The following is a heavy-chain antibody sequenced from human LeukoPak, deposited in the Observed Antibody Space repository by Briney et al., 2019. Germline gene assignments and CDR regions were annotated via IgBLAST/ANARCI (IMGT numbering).Heavy chain of an antibody. J-gene: IGHJ6*02. Sequence: GGSLRLSCAASGFTVSGNYMSWVRQAPGKGLEWVSVIYSGGSTYYADSVKGRFTISRDNSKNTLYLQMNSLRAEDTAVYYCAKTLRKERNIVVVVAASGMDVWGQGTTVTVSS. D-gene: IGHD2-15*01. CDR1: GFTVSGNY. V-gene: IGHV3-66*01. CDR3: AKTLRKERNIVVVVAASGMDV. CDR2: IYSGGST.